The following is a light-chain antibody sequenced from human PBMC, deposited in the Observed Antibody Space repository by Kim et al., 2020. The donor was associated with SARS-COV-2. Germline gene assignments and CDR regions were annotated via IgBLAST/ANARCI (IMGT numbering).Light chain of an antibody. CDR1: TSNIGSNA. CDR2: SNN. Sequence: GQRVTISCSGSTSNIGSNAVNWYQQLPRTAPKLLIHSNNQRPSRVPDRFSGSKSGTSASLAISGLQSEDEADYYCAAWDDSLNVYVFGTGTKVTVL. CDR3: AAWDDSLNVYV. J-gene: IGLJ1*01. V-gene: IGLV1-44*01.